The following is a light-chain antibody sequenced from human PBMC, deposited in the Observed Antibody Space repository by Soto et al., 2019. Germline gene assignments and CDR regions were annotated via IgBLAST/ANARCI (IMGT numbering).Light chain of an antibody. J-gene: IGLJ1*01. CDR2: EGS. CDR3: SSYAGSYAYV. CDR1: SSDVGSYNL. Sequence: QSALTQPASVSGSPGQSITISCTGTSSDVGSYNLVSWYQQHPGTAPKLMIYEGSKRPSGVANRFSGSKSGNTASLTISGLQAEDGADYYWSSYAGSYAYVFGTGTKVTVL. V-gene: IGLV2-23*01.